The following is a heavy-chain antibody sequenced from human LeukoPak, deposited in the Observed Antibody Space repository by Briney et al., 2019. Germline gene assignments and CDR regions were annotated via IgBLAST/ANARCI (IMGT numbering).Heavy chain of an antibody. CDR2: IRYDGSNT. CDR3: AKGQRYSDFWSGSSGYTDV. Sequence: GGSLRLSCAASGFTFSTYGIHWVRQAPGKGLEWVALIRYDGSNTYYADSVRGRFTVSRDNSKSTLYLQMNSLRLEDTAVYYCAKGQRYSDFWSGSSGYTDVWRKGTTVTVFS. V-gene: IGHV3-30*02. CDR1: GFTFSTYG. J-gene: IGHJ6*03. D-gene: IGHD3-3*01.